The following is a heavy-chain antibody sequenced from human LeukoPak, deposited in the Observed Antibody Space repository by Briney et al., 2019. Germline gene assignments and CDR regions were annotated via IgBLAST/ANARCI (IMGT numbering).Heavy chain of an antibody. CDR3: AREIAAAGRWFDP. V-gene: IGHV4-4*02. Sequence: SETLSLTCTVSGGSISSSNWWSWVRQPPGKGLEWIGEIYHSGSTNYNPSLKSRVTISVDKSKNQFSLKLSSVTAADTAVYYCAREIAAAGRWFDPWGQGTLVTVSS. CDR1: GGSISSSNW. J-gene: IGHJ5*02. D-gene: IGHD6-13*01. CDR2: IYHSGST.